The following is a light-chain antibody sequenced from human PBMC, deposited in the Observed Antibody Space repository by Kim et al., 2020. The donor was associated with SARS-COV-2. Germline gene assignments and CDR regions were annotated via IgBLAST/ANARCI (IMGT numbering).Light chain of an antibody. CDR3: QVWDTSTDHVV. V-gene: IGLV3-21*04. CDR1: NIGGKN. J-gene: IGLJ2*01. Sequence: SYELTQPPSLSVAPRKTARITCGGNNIGGKNVRWYQQKPGQAPVLVKFYTSDRPSGLPARISASNSGNTATLTISGVEAGDEADYYCQVWDTSTDHVVFGGGTQLTVL. CDR2: YTS.